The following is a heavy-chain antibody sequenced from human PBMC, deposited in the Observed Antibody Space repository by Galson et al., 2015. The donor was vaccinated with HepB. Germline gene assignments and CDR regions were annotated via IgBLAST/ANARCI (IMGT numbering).Heavy chain of an antibody. V-gene: IGHV3-23*01. D-gene: IGHD2-15*01. CDR3: AKDRGFNRVAATPLLGY. CDR1: GFTFSSYA. J-gene: IGHJ4*02. Sequence: SLRLSCAASGFTFSSYAMSWVRQAPGKGLEWVSAISGSGGSTYYADSVKGRFTISRDNSKNTLYLQMNSLRAEDTAVYYCAKDRGFNRVAATPLLGYWGQGTLVTVSS. CDR2: ISGSGGST.